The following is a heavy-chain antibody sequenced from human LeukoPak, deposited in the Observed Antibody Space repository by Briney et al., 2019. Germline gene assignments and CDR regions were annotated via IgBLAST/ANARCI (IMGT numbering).Heavy chain of an antibody. Sequence: PSETLSLTCTVSGGSISSSTYYWGWLRQPPGKGLELIGSKYYSGNSYYNPSLKSRVSISVDTSKNQFSLKLSSVTAADTAVYYCARLYYYYGLDVWGQGTTVTVSS. CDR3: ARLYYYYGLDV. CDR2: KYYSGNS. CDR1: GGSISSSTYY. J-gene: IGHJ6*02. V-gene: IGHV4-39*01.